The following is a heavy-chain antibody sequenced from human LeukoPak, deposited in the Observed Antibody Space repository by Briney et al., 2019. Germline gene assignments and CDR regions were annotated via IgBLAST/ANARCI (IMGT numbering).Heavy chain of an antibody. CDR3: ARDIVLVPAAIPYFDY. D-gene: IGHD2-2*01. Sequence: SETLSLTCVVSGSSITTAYFWGWIRQPPGKGLEWIGSVYQSGSTYYNPSPKSRVSMSLDTSKTQFSLKLTSVTAADTAVYFCARDIVLVPAAIPYFDYWGQGILVTVSS. V-gene: IGHV4-38-2*02. CDR1: GSSITTAYF. CDR2: VYQSGST. J-gene: IGHJ4*02.